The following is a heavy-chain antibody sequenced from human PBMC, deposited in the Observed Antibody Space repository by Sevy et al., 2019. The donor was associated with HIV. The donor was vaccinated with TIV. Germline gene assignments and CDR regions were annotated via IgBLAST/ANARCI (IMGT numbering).Heavy chain of an antibody. Sequence: GGSLRLSCAASGFTFSSYSMNWVRQAPGKGLEWVSSISSSSSYIYYADSVKGRFTISRDNAKNSLYLQMNSLRAEDTAVYYCARDRGNNWPYYYYYGMDVWGQGTMVTVSS. J-gene: IGHJ6*02. D-gene: IGHD1-1*01. V-gene: IGHV3-21*01. CDR2: ISSSSSYI. CDR3: ARDRGNNWPYYYYYGMDV. CDR1: GFTFSSYS.